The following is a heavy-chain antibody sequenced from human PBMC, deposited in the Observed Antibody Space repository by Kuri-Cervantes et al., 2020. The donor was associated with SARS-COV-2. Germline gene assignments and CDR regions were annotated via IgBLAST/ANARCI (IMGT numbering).Heavy chain of an antibody. CDR3: AGLTFYSLVPQ. Sequence: SVKVSCKASGGTFSSYAISWVRQAPGQGLEWMGGIIPILGTANYAQKFQGRVTITADESTSTAYMELSSLRYEDTAVYYCAGLTFYSLVPQWGQGTLVTVSS. CDR1: GGTFSSYA. V-gene: IGHV1-69*13. D-gene: IGHD6-13*01. CDR2: IIPILGTA. J-gene: IGHJ4*02.